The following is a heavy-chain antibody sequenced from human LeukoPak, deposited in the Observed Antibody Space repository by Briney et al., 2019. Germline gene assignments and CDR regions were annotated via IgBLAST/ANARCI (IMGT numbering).Heavy chain of an antibody. CDR1: GGSFSGHY. CDR2: IYYSGST. Sequence: SETLSLTCAVYGGSFSGHYWGWIRQPPGKGLEWIGSIYYSGSTYYNPSLKSRVTISVDTSKNQFSLKLSSVTAADTAVYYCARLFASTAMPKNWGQGTLVTVSS. D-gene: IGHD5-18*01. V-gene: IGHV4-39*01. J-gene: IGHJ4*02. CDR3: ARLFASTAMPKN.